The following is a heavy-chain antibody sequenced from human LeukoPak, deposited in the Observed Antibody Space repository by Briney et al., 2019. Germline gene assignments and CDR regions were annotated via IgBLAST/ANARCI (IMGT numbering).Heavy chain of an antibody. J-gene: IGHJ5*02. Sequence: GGSLRLSSAASGFTFSSYAMSWVRQAPGKGLEWVSAISGSGGSTYYADSVKGRFTISRDNSKNTLYLQMNSLRAEDTAVYYCAKDVYGFLECPWGQGTLVTVSS. CDR3: AKDVYGFLECP. CDR1: GFTFSSYA. D-gene: IGHD3-3*01. CDR2: ISGSGGST. V-gene: IGHV3-23*01.